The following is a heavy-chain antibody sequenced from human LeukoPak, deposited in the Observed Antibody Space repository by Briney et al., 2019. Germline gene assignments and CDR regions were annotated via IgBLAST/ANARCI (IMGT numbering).Heavy chain of an antibody. CDR1: GGSISSYY. D-gene: IGHD5-24*01. V-gene: IGHV4-59*01. CDR3: ASTRRDGYNFEDY. CDR2: IYYSGST. J-gene: IGHJ4*02. Sequence: SETLSLTCTVSGGSISSYYWSWIRQPPGKGLEWIGYIYYSGSTNYNPSLKSRVTISVDTSKNQFSLKLSSVTAAATAVYYCASTRRDGYNFEDYWGLGTLVTVSS.